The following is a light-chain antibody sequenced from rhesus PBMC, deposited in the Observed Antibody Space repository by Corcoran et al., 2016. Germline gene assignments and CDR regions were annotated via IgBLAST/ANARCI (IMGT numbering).Light chain of an antibody. CDR1: QSLLHSNGNTY. V-gene: IGKV2-58*01. CDR3: MEGTHRPRS. J-gene: IGKJ2*01. CDR2: KVS. Sequence: DVAMIQSPLSLPVTLGQPASISCRSSQSLLHSNGNTYLSWFQQRPGPSPRRLFYKVSNRDFGVPDRFSGSGSGTDFTLKISRVEAGDVGVYFCMEGTHRPRSFGQGTTVEIK.